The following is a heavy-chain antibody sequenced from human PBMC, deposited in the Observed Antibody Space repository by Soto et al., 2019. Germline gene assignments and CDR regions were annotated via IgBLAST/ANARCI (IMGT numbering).Heavy chain of an antibody. V-gene: IGHV3-7*04. J-gene: IGHJ6*02. Sequence: EVQLVESGGGLVQPGGSLRLACAASGFTFSSYWMSWVRQAPGKGLALVANIKQDGREKYYVDSVKGRFTISRDNAKNSLYLQMNGLRAEDTAVYYCARFYYDSSGYLPSPYYYYYGMDVWGQGTTVTVSS. CDR2: IKQDGREK. CDR1: GFTFSSYW. D-gene: IGHD3-22*01. CDR3: ARFYYDSSGYLPSPYYYYYGMDV.